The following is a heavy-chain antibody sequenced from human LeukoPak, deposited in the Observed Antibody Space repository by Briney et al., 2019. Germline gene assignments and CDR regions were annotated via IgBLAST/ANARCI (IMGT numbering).Heavy chain of an antibody. CDR3: ARGPDSYYYYYMDV. Sequence: TSETLSLTCTVSGYSISSGYYWGWIRQPPGKGLEWIGSIYHSGSTYYNPSLKSRVTISVDTSKNQFSLKPSSVTAADTAVYYCARGPDSYYYYYMDVWGKGTTVTISS. V-gene: IGHV4-38-2*02. J-gene: IGHJ6*03. CDR1: GYSISSGYY. CDR2: IYHSGST.